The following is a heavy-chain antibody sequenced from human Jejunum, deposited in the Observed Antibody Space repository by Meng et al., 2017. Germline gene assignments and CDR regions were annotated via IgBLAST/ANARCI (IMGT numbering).Heavy chain of an antibody. V-gene: IGHV6-1*01. D-gene: IGHD1-26*01. Sequence: LLQQSGPGLVIPSQTLSLTCAISWDCVSSNSAGWNWIRQSPSRGLEWLGRTYYRSKWYIDYAVSVKSRITINPDTSKNQFSLHLNSVTPEDTAVYYCAGGGLVRSTRGYFDYWGQGTLVTSPQ. CDR2: TYYRSKWYI. CDR1: WDCVSSNSAG. CDR3: AGGGLVRSTRGYFDY. J-gene: IGHJ4*02.